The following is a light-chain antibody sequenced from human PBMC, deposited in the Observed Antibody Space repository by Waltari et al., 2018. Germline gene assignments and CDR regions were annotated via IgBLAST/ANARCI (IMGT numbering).Light chain of an antibody. CDR3: QTGGHGTWV. CDR2: VTSDGSH. CDR1: SGHSTNV. J-gene: IGLJ3*02. V-gene: IGLV4-69*01. Sequence: QLVLPQSPSASASLGASVKLTCTLSSGHSTNVVAWLQQQPDKGPRVLLKVTSDGSHTTGDEFPDRCSGSSSGAERYLTMSSLQSEDEADYYCQTGGHGTWVVGGGTKLTVL.